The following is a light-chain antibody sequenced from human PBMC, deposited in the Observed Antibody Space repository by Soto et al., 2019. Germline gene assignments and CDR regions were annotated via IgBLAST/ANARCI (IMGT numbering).Light chain of an antibody. CDR2: AAS. CDR1: QGISSY. CDR3: QQYYSYPPA. V-gene: IGKV1-8*01. Sequence: AIRMTQSPSSLSASTGDRVTITCRASQGISSYLAWYQQKPGKAPKLLIYAASTLQSRVPSRFSGSGSGTDFTLTISCLQSEDFATYYCQQYYSYPPAFGPGTKWIS. J-gene: IGKJ3*01.